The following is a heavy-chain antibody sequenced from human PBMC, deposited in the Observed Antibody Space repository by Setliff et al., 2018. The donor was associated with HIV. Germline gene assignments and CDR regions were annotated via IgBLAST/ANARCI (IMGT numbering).Heavy chain of an antibody. Sequence: ASVKVSCKASGYTFTDNYIHWVRQAPGQGLEWMAWINSATGGTNYAQNFQGWVTVTRDTSINTAYMELSSLKSDDTAVYYCARDYLHVFDIWGQGTLVTVSS. V-gene: IGHV1-2*04. D-gene: IGHD2-15*01. CDR2: INSATGGT. CDR1: GYTFTDNY. CDR3: ARDYLHVFDI. J-gene: IGHJ4*02.